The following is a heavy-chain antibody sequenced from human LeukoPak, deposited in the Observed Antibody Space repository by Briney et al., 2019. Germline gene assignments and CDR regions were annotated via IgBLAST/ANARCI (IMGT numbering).Heavy chain of an antibody. Sequence: SETLSLTCAVYGGSFSGYYWSWIRQPPGKGLEWIGEINHSGSTNYNPSLKSRVTISVDTSKNQFSLKLSSVTAADTAVYYRARGVGWLLWFGELSRYGMDVWGQGTTVTVSS. CDR3: ARGVGWLLWFGELSRYGMDV. CDR2: INHSGST. CDR1: GGSFSGYY. J-gene: IGHJ6*02. V-gene: IGHV4-34*01. D-gene: IGHD3-10*01.